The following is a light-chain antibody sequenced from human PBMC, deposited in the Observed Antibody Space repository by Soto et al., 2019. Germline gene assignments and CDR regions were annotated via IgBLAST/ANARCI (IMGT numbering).Light chain of an antibody. J-gene: IGKJ4*01. CDR2: GAS. CDR1: HRVGRNF. V-gene: IGKV3-20*01. CDR3: QQYASSPLT. Sequence: EIVLTQSPGTLSLSPGERATLSCRASHRVGRNFLAWYQQEAGQAPRLLIHGASSRATGIPDRFSGRGSGTDFSLTISRLEPEDCAVYYFQQYASSPLTFGGGTKVE.